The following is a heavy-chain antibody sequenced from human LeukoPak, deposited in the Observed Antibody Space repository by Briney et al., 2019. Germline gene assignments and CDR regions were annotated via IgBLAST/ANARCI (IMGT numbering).Heavy chain of an antibody. CDR3: ARHRYGDLNYYYYYYMDV. CDR1: GGSFSGYY. V-gene: IGHV4-34*01. Sequence: PSETLSLTCAVYGGSFSGYYWSWIRQPPGKGLEWIGEINHSGSTNYNPSLKSRVTISVDTSKNQFSLKLSSVTAADTAVYYCARHRYGDLNYYYYYYMDVWGKGTTVTISS. CDR2: INHSGST. J-gene: IGHJ6*03. D-gene: IGHD4-17*01.